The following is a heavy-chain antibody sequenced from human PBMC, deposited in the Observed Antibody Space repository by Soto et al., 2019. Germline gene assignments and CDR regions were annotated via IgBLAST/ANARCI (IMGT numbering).Heavy chain of an antibody. D-gene: IGHD2-21*02. CDR2: INAGGGYT. CDR3: TKGATIVVVTATFDL. J-gene: IGHJ5*02. CDR1: GYSFTNYY. Sequence: ASVKVSCKASGYSFTNYYMHWVRQAPGQGLEWMGTINAGGGYTTYAQRFQGRVTMTRDTSTSTVSMELSSLRYEDTALYYCTKGATIVVVTATFDLWGQGTLVTVSS. V-gene: IGHV1-46*03.